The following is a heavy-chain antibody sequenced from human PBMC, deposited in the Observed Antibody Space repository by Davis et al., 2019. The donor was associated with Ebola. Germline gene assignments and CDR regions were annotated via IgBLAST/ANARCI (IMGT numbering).Heavy chain of an antibody. CDR2: MNPNSGNT. J-gene: IGHJ6*02. V-gene: IGHV1-8*01. CDR1: GYTFTSYD. CDR3: ARDRGITGTYGMDV. Sequence: ASVKVSCKASGYTFTSYDINWVRQATGQGLEWMGWMNPNSGNTGYAQKFQGRVTMTRNTSISTAYMELSSLRSEDTAVYYCARDRGITGTYGMDVWGQGTTVTVSS. D-gene: IGHD1-20*01.